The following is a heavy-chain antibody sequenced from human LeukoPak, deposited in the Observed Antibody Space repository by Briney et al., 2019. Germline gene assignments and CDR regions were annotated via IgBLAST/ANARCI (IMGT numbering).Heavy chain of an antibody. V-gene: IGHV3-66*01. CDR3: ARDDTSGYYYFDY. J-gene: IGHJ4*02. D-gene: IGHD3-22*01. CDR1: GFTVSSNY. Sequence: PGGSLRLSCAASGFTVSSNYMSWVRQAPGKGLEWVSVIYSGGSTYYADSVKGRFTISRDNSKNTLYLQMNGLRAEDTAVYYCARDDTSGYYYFDYWGQGTLVTVSS. CDR2: IYSGGST.